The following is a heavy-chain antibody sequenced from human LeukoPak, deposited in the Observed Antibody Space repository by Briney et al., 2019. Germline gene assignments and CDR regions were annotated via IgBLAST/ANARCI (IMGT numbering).Heavy chain of an antibody. V-gene: IGHV3-23*01. Sequence: AGSLRLYCAASGFTFRSYAMSWVRQAPGKGLEWVWANRGSGETTYDEDSVNGRLTISIDNSKNTLYLQMNSLRAEDTAVYYCAKEGAVAGIFNYYYGMDVWGQGTTVTVSS. CDR1: GFTFRSYA. J-gene: IGHJ6*02. D-gene: IGHD6-19*01. CDR3: AKEGAVAGIFNYYYGMDV. CDR2: NRGSGETT.